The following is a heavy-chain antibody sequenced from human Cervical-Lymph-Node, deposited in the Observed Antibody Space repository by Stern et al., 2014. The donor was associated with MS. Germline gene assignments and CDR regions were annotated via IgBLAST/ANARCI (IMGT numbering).Heavy chain of an antibody. CDR2: ISAYNGNT. Sequence: VQLMESGAEVKKPGASVKVSCKASGYTFTSYGISWVRQAPGQGLEWMGWISAYNGNTNYAQKLQGRVTMNTDTSTSTAYMELRSLRSDDTAVYYCARGFYSRNYYYHGMDVWGQGTTVTVSS. J-gene: IGHJ6*02. CDR1: GYTFTSYG. D-gene: IGHD6-13*01. V-gene: IGHV1-18*01. CDR3: ARGFYSRNYYYHGMDV.